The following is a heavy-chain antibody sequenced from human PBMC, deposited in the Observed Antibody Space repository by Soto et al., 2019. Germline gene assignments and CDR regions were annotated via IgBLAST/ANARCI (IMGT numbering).Heavy chain of an antibody. V-gene: IGHV4-61*08. J-gene: IGHJ6*02. CDR2: IYYSGST. CDR3: ARTPARATIPYYYYYYGMDV. CDR1: GGSISSGGYY. Sequence: SETLSLTCTVSGGSISSGGYYWSWIRQPPGKGLEWIGYIYYSGSTNYNPSLKSRVTISVDTSKNQFSLKLSSVTAADTAVYYCARTPARATIPYYYYYYGMDVWGQGTTVTVSS. D-gene: IGHD5-12*01.